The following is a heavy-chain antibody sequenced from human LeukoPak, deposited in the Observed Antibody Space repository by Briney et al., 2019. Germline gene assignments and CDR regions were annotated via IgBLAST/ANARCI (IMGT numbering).Heavy chain of an antibody. V-gene: IGHV4-39*07. CDR2: IYYSGST. CDR3: AKDGFFGGSGSYYYDY. CDR1: GGSISSSSYY. Sequence: TSETLSLTCTVSGGSISSSSYYWGWIRQPPGKGLEWIGSIYYSGSTYYNPSLKSRVTISVDTSKNQFSLKLSSVTAADTAVYYCAKDGFFGGSGSYYYDYWGQGTLVTVSS. J-gene: IGHJ4*02. D-gene: IGHD3-10*01.